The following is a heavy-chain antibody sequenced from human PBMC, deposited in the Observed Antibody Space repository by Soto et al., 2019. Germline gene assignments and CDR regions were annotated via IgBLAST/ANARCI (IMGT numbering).Heavy chain of an antibody. Sequence: EVQLVESGGGLVQPGGSLRLACVATGFSFDREYMSWVRQAPGKGLEWVAGIPGAGDRTWDADSVRGRFTIARDNSKNTLYQQMNNLRVEDAAVDYCVREGDRYGTVGVDWWGQGTLVTVSS. V-gene: IGHV3-23*04. J-gene: IGHJ4*02. CDR2: IPGAGDRT. D-gene: IGHD1-1*01. CDR3: VREGDRYGTVGVDW. CDR1: GFSFDREY.